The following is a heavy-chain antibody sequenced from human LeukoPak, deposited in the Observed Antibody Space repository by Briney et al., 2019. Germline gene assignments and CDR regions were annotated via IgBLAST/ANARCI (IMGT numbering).Heavy chain of an antibody. D-gene: IGHD3-10*01. Sequence: SETLSLTCTVSGASIINYYWSWLRQPPGKGLEWIAYIYSNGETNYDPSLKSRVTISLDTSKKQLSLKARSVAVSDTAVHYCASLGGSGSWNFGYWGQGTLVTVSS. V-gene: IGHV4-59*01. CDR3: ASLGGSGSWNFGY. CDR2: IYSNGET. CDR1: GASIINYY. J-gene: IGHJ4*02.